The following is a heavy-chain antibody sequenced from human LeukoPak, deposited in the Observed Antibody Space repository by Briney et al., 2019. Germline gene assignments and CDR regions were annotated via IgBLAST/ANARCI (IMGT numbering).Heavy chain of an antibody. CDR1: GFTFSSYS. J-gene: IGHJ4*02. CDR3: ARDENDYGDQTPGVCDY. CDR2: ISSSSSYI. D-gene: IGHD4-17*01. Sequence: PGGSLRLSCAASGFTFSSYSMNWVRQAPGKGLEWVSSISSSSSYIYYADSVKGRFTISRDNAKNSLYLQMNSLRAEDTAVYYCARDENDYGDQTPGVCDYWGQGTLVTVSS. V-gene: IGHV3-21*01.